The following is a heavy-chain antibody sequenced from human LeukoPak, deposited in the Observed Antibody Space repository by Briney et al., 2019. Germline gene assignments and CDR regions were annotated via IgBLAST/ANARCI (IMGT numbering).Heavy chain of an antibody. J-gene: IGHJ4*02. CDR1: GGSIRTDY. D-gene: IGHD3-10*01. Sequence: SETLSLTCTVSGGSIRTDYWSWIRQPPGKGLEWIGYSYFSGTTSSSPSLKSRVTISVDTSRNQFSLKLYSVTAADTAVYHCARGGYYGSGRYYSLDYWGQGTLVTVSS. CDR3: ARGGYYGSGRYYSLDY. CDR2: SYFSGTT. V-gene: IGHV4-59*01.